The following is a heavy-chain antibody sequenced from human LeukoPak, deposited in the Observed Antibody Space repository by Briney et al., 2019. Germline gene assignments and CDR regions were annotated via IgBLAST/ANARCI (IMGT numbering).Heavy chain of an antibody. CDR1: GFTFSSYS. V-gene: IGHV3-48*01. J-gene: IGHJ4*02. Sequence: GGSLRLSCAASGFTFSSYSMNWVRQAPGKGLEWVSYISSSGSTIYYADSVKGRFTISRDISKNTFYLQMSSLTADDAALYYCAKDQQGGAGSGRFDYWGQGTLVTVSS. CDR3: AKDQQGGAGSGRFDY. CDR2: ISSSGSTI. D-gene: IGHD3-10*01.